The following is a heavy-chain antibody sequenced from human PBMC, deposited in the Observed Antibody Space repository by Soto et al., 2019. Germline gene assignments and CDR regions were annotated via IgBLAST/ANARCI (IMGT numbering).Heavy chain of an antibody. D-gene: IGHD6-19*01. CDR1: GFTFSSYA. CDR3: ARRASGWFFDY. V-gene: IGHV3-23*01. J-gene: IGHJ4*02. CDR2: ISGSGVST. Sequence: VQLLESGGGLVQPGGSLRLSCAASGFTFSSYAMNWVRQAPGKGLEWVSVISGSGVSTYYADSVKGRFTISRDNSKNTLYLQMNSLRAEDTAVYYCARRASGWFFDYWGQGTLVTVSS.